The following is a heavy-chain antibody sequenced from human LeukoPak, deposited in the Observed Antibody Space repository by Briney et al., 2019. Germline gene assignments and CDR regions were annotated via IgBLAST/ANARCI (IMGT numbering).Heavy chain of an antibody. CDR2: ISRIFSTA. CDR1: GGTFSSYA. V-gene: IGHV1-69*06. J-gene: IGHJ6*03. Sequence: SVKVSCKASGGTFSSYAISWVRQAPGQGLEWMGGISRIFSTANYAEKFQGRVTITADKSTSTAYMELNSLRSEDTAVYYCAREPSSGWYDYYYMDVWGQGTTVTVSS. D-gene: IGHD6-19*01. CDR3: AREPSSGWYDYYYMDV.